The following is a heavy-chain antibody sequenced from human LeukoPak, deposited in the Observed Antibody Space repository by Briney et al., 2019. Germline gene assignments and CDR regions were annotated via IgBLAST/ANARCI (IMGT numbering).Heavy chain of an antibody. CDR2: IYHSGST. CDR3: ARSGSGYYGSGRGFDP. D-gene: IGHD3-10*01. Sequence: PSETLSLTCTVSGYSISSGYYWGWIRQPPGKGLEWIGSIYHSGSTYYNPSLKSRVTISVDTSKNQFSLKLSSVTAADTAVYYCARSGSGYYGSGRGFDPWGQGTLVTVSS. V-gene: IGHV4-38-2*02. CDR1: GYSISSGYY. J-gene: IGHJ5*02.